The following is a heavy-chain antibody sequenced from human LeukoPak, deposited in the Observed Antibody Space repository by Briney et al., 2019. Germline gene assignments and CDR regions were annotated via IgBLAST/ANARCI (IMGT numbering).Heavy chain of an antibody. J-gene: IGHJ4*02. CDR1: GFTFSSYS. Sequence: GGSLRLSCAASGFTFSSYSMNWVRQAPGKGLEWVSSISSSSSYIYYADSVKGRFTISRDNAKNSLYLQMNSLRAEDTAVYYCARALGYCGGGSCPFGYWGQGTLVTVSS. D-gene: IGHD2-15*01. V-gene: IGHV3-21*01. CDR2: ISSSSSYI. CDR3: ARALGYCGGGSCPFGY.